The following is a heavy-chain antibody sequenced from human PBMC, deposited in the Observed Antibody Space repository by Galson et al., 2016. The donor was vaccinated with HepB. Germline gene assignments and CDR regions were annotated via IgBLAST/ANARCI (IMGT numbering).Heavy chain of an antibody. CDR2: IYWDDDK. D-gene: IGHD2-2*01. CDR3: AHTEKTAVARYRH. CDR1: GFSLTTGGVG. V-gene: IGHV2-5*02. Sequence: PALVQPTQTLTLTCTFSGFSLTTGGVGVGWIRQPPGKALEWLALIYWDDDKVYRSSLKNRLTIPKDSSKNQVVLTVTNMDLVDTGTYYGAHTEKTAVARYRHWGQGTLVAVSS. J-gene: IGHJ1*01.